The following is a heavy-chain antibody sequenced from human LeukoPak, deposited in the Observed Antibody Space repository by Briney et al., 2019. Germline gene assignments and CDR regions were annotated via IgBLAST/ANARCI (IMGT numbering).Heavy chain of an antibody. J-gene: IGHJ4*02. V-gene: IGHV1-18*01. CDR3: ARGGGVRGYSYGYYGGNFDY. CDR1: GYTFTSYG. CDR2: ISGYNGNT. D-gene: IGHD5-18*01. Sequence: GASVKVSCKASGYTFTSYGISWVRQAPGQGLEWMGWISGYNGNTNYAQKLQGRVTMTTDTSTSTAYMELRSLRSDDTAVYYCARGGGVRGYSYGYYGGNFDYWGQGTLVTVSS.